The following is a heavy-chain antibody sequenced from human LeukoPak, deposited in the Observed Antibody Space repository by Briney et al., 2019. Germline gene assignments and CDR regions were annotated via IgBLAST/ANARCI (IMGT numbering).Heavy chain of an antibody. CDR1: GYTFSRFW. CDR3: ARLAVDWNFSWYFDY. D-gene: IGHD1-7*01. V-gene: IGHV5-51*01. CDR2: VYPGDSDT. J-gene: IGHJ4*02. Sequence: PGESLKISCKGSGYTFSRFWIAWVRQIPGKGLEWMGIVYPGDSDTRYSPSFQGQVTISSDRSISTAYLQWSSLRASDTAMYHCARLAVDWNFSWYFDYWGQGSQVTVSS.